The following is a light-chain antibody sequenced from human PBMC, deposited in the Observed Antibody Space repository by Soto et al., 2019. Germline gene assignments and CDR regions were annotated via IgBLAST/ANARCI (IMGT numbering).Light chain of an antibody. CDR2: GAS. CDR1: QSVSSSF. CDR3: QQYDSSPRT. J-gene: IGKJ1*01. Sequence: EIVLTQSPGTLSLSPGERATLFCRASQSVSSSFLAWYQQKPGQAPRLLIYGASSRATGIPDRFSRSGSGKDLPLTISRLEHEDFAGYYCQQYDSSPRTFGQGTKVEIK. V-gene: IGKV3-20*01.